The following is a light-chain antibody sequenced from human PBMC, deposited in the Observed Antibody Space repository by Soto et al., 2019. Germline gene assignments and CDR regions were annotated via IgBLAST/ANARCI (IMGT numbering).Light chain of an antibody. CDR1: QSLLHSNGYNY. CDR2: LGS. Sequence: DIVMTQSPLSLPVTPGEPASISCRSSQSLLHSNGYNYLDWYLQKPGQSPQLLIYLGSNRASGVPDRFSGSGSGTEFTLKISRVEAEDVGVYYCKQALQTPHTFGGGTKVEIK. CDR3: KQALQTPHT. V-gene: IGKV2-28*01. J-gene: IGKJ4*01.